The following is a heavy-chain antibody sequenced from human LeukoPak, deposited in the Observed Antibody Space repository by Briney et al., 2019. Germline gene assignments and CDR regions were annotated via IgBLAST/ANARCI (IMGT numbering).Heavy chain of an antibody. D-gene: IGHD1-14*01. CDR3: ARDPSSWNHRYFDY. J-gene: IGHJ4*02. V-gene: IGHV3-48*01. CDR2: ISSSSSTI. CDR1: GFTFDDYA. Sequence: GGSLRLSCAASGFTFDDYAMSWVRQAPGKGLEWVSYISSSSSTIYYADSVEGRFTISRDNAKNSLYLQMNSLRAEDTAVYYCARDPSSWNHRYFDYWGQGTLVTVSS.